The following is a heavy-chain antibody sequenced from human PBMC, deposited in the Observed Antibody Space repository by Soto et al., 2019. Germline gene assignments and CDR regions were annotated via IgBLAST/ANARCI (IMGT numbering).Heavy chain of an antibody. CDR2: INHSGST. CDR3: ARGGVIVVVPAAQVQGSLPNWFDP. CDR1: GGSFSGYY. Sequence: PSETLSLTCAVYGGSFSGYYWSWIRQPPGRGLEWIGEINHSGSTNYNPSLKSRVTISVDTSENQFSLKLSSVTAADTAVYYCARGGVIVVVPAAQVQGSLPNWFDPWGQGTLVTVSS. J-gene: IGHJ5*02. V-gene: IGHV4-34*01. D-gene: IGHD2-2*01.